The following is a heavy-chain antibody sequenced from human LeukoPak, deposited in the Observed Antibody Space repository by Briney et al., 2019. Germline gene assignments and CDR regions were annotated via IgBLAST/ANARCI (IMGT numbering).Heavy chain of an antibody. Sequence: ASVKVSCKASGYTFTSNYIHWVRQAPGQGLEWMGIINPSGGSTSYAQKFQGRVTVTRDTSTSTVYMELSSLRSEDTAVYYCARGYSSSWYPGYYYYYGMDVWGQGTTVTVSS. J-gene: IGHJ6*02. CDR3: ARGYSSSWYPGYYYYYGMDV. CDR1: GYTFTSNY. CDR2: INPSGGST. D-gene: IGHD6-13*01. V-gene: IGHV1-46*01.